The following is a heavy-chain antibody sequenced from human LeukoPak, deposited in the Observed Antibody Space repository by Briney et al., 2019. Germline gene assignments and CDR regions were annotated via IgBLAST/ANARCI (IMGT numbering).Heavy chain of an antibody. J-gene: IGHJ4*02. CDR1: GGSFNRGY. D-gene: IGHD6-13*01. CDR2: IYYSGST. Sequence: SETLSLTCTVSGGSFNRGYWSWLRQPPGKGLEWIGCIYYSGSTNHNPSLKSRVTISIDTSKNLFSLRLSSVTAADTAIYYCARDGAGRSFYYWGQGTLVTVSS. V-gene: IGHV4-59*01. CDR3: ARDGAGRSFYY.